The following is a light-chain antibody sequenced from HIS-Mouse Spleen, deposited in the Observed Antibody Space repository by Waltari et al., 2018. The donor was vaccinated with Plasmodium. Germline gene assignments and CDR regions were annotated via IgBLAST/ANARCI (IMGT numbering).Light chain of an antibody. CDR1: SGSLASNY. CDR2: EDN. V-gene: IGLV6-57*02. Sequence: NFMLTQPHSVSESPGKTVTISCTGSSGSLASNYVQGYQQRPGSAPTTVIYEDNQRPSGVPDRFSGSIDSSSNSASLTISGLKTEDEADYYCQSYDSSTWVFGGGTKLTVL. CDR3: QSYDSSTWV. J-gene: IGLJ3*02.